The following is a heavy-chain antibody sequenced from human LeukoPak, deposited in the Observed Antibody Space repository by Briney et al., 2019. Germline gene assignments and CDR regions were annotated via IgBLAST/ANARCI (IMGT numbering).Heavy chain of an antibody. CDR3: ATRSSTLAAARCFDD. J-gene: IGHJ4*03. CDR1: GESFSAYF. D-gene: IGHD6-6*01. Sequence: SETLSLTCAVHGESFSAYFWSWIRQVPGKGLEWIGEIDHRGSSNYNPPLKSRATISVDTSKNHFSLSLTSVTAADTAVYYCATRSSTLAAARCFDDWGQGTVVTISS. CDR2: IDHRGSS. V-gene: IGHV4-34*01.